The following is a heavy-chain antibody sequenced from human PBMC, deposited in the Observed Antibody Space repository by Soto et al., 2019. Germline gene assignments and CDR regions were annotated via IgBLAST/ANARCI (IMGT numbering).Heavy chain of an antibody. D-gene: IGHD6-13*01. Sequence: EVQLVESGGGLVKPGGSLRLSCAASGFTFSNAWMSWVRQAPGKGLEWVGRIKSKTDGGTTDYAAPVKGRFTISRDDSKNTLYLQMNSLKTEDTAVYYCTTQGTGIAAAGWGDVVSDYWGQGTLVTVSS. V-gene: IGHV3-15*01. CDR2: IKSKTDGGTT. CDR1: GFTFSNAW. J-gene: IGHJ4*02. CDR3: TTQGTGIAAAGWGDVVSDY.